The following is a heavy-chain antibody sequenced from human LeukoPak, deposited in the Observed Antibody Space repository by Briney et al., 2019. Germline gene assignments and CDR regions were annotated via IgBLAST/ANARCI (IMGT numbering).Heavy chain of an antibody. CDR1: GFTFYKYD. J-gene: IGHJ6*02. V-gene: IGHV3-23*01. Sequence: GGSLRLSCAASGFTFYKYDMTWVRQAPGKGLEWDSAISGSGGSAYYADSVKGRFTISRDNSRNTLYLQMNSLRAEDTAVYYCAKDLERVPYYGMDVWGQGTTVTVSS. CDR3: AKDLERVPYYGMDV. CDR2: ISGSGGSA.